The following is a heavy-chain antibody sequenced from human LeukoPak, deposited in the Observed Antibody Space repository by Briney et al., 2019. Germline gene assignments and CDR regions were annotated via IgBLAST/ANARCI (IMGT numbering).Heavy chain of an antibody. Sequence: SETLSLTCSVSDDSISIYYWSWIRQPPGKGLEWIGYIDHTGSTNYNPSLNSRVTISRDTSKNHFSLELSSVTAADTAVYYCVTVRRTLEWLAFYFDYWGQGTLVTVSS. V-gene: IGHV4-59*01. D-gene: IGHD3-3*01. CDR2: IDHTGST. J-gene: IGHJ4*02. CDR1: DDSISIYY. CDR3: VTVRRTLEWLAFYFDY.